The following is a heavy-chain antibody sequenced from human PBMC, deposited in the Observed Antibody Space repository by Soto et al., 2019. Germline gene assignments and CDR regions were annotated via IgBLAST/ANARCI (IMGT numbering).Heavy chain of an antibody. CDR2: IDPSDSYT. V-gene: IGHV5-10-1*01. Sequence: GASLKISCKGSGYSFTSYWISWVRQMPGKGLEGMGRIDPSDSYTNYSPSFQGHVTISADKSISTAYLQWSSLKASDTAMYYCARQTGSGSYYSYYYYYGMDVWGQGTTVTVSS. J-gene: IGHJ6*02. D-gene: IGHD3-10*01. CDR3: ARQTGSGSYYSYYYYYGMDV. CDR1: GYSFTSYW.